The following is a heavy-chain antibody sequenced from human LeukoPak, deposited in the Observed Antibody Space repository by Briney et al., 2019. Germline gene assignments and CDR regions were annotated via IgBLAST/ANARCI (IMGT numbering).Heavy chain of an antibody. J-gene: IGHJ4*02. V-gene: IGHV1-69*04. CDR1: GGTFSSYA. Sequence: SVKVSCKASGGTFSSYAISWVRQAPGQGLEWMGRIIAILGIANYAQKFQGRVTITADKSTSTAYMELNSLRSEDTAVYYCARHYYDSSGYYYHFDYWGQGTLVTVSS. D-gene: IGHD3-22*01. CDR3: ARHYYDSSGYYYHFDY. CDR2: IIAILGIA.